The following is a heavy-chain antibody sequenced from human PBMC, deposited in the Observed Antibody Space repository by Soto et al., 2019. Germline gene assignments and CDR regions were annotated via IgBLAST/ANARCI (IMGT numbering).Heavy chain of an antibody. Sequence: SETLSLTCAVSGDSISSSNWWGWIRQPPGKGLEWIGYIYYSGTTYYNPSLKSRVTMSVDTSKNQFSLKLTSVTAVDTAVYYCARREIQGPIDYWGHGTLVTVSS. V-gene: IGHV4-28*01. J-gene: IGHJ4*01. CDR2: IYYSGTT. CDR1: GDSISSSNW. CDR3: ARREIQGPIDY. D-gene: IGHD1-26*01.